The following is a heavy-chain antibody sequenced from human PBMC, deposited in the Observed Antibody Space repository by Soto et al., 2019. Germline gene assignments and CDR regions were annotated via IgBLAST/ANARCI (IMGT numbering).Heavy chain of an antibody. D-gene: IGHD6-13*01. CDR1: GFTFSSYY. CDR2: IDFDGRST. Sequence: EVQLVESGGGLVQPGGSLRLSCAVSGFTFSSYYMQWVRQGPGKGLVYVARIDFDGRSTVHADSVKGRFTISRDNAKNTLYLQMNSLGVEGTGVYYCARGGSTSWLRALDLWGQGTLVTVSS. CDR3: ARGGSTSWLRALDL. V-gene: IGHV3-74*01. J-gene: IGHJ5*02.